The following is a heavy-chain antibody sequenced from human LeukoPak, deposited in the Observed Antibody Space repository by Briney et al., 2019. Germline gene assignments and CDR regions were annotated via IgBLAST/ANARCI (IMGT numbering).Heavy chain of an antibody. CDR3: ARGLKQRQSELDY. J-gene: IGHJ4*02. V-gene: IGHV4-59*12. Sequence: SETLSLTCTVSGDSISSYYWSWIRQPPGKGLEWIGYIYKSGSTNYNPSLKSRVTISVDTSKNQFSLRLSSVTAADTAVYYCARGLKQRQSELDYWGQGTLVTVSS. CDR2: IYKSGST. D-gene: IGHD6-25*01. CDR1: GDSISSYY.